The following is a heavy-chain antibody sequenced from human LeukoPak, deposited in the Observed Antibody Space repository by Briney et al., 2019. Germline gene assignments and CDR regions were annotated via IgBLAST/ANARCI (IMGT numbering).Heavy chain of an antibody. J-gene: IGHJ4*02. Sequence: GGSLRLSCAASGFTVSSNYMSWVRQAPGKGLEWVSIIYSGGSTFYADSVKGRFTISRDNSKNTLYLQMNSLRAEDTAVYYCAKDRDSYGYGSGSYYNGVFDYWGQGTLVTVSS. D-gene: IGHD3-10*01. V-gene: IGHV3-53*01. CDR1: GFTVSSNY. CDR2: IYSGGST. CDR3: AKDRDSYGYGSGSYYNGVFDY.